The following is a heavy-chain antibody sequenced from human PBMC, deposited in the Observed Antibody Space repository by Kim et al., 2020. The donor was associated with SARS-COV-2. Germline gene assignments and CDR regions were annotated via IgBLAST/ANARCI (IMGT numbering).Heavy chain of an antibody. V-gene: IGHV5-10-1*01. D-gene: IGHD3-16*01. CDR3: ASTQPYVWGSYEFDY. J-gene: IGHJ4*02. CDR1: GYSFTSYW. CDR2: IDPSDSYT. Sequence: GESLKISCKGSGYSFTSYWISWVRQMPGKGLEWMGRIDPSDSYTNYSPSFQGHVTIPADKSISTAYLQWSSLKASDTAMYYCASTQPYVWGSYEFDYWGQGTLVTVSS.